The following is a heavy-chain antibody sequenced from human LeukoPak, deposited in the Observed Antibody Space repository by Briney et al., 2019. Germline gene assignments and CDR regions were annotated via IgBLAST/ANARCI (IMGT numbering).Heavy chain of an antibody. J-gene: IGHJ4*02. V-gene: IGHV3-30*17. CDR1: EFTFSNYA. Sequence: GGSLRLSSAVSEFTFSNYAMHWVRQPPGKGLEWVAVVSSHGNDGYYADSVRGRFTISRDNSKTPLYLQIDSLRLEDTTIYYCTRDAYNFKDFDYWGQGTLVTVSS. CDR2: VSSHGNDG. D-gene: IGHD5-24*01. CDR3: TRDAYNFKDFDY.